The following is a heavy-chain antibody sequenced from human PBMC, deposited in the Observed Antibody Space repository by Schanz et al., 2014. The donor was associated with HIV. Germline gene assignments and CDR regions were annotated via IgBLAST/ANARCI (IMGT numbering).Heavy chain of an antibody. V-gene: IGHV3-23*04. CDR1: GFTLSGFW. J-gene: IGHJ1*01. D-gene: IGHD6-19*01. CDR2: ISDSGRTT. Sequence: EVQLVESGGGLVQPGRSLRLSCAASGFTLSGFWMSWVRQAPGKGLEWVSAISDSGRTTYYGDSAKGRFTISRDNSKNTLYLQMHSLRAEDTAVYYCAKDPYQGSSGWLDWGQGTLVTVSS. CDR3: AKDPYQGSSGWLD.